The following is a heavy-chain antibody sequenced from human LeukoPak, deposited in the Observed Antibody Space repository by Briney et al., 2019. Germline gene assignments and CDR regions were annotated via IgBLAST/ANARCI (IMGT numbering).Heavy chain of an antibody. CDR2: INHSGST. Sequence: SETLSLTCAVDGGSFSGYYWSWIRQPPGKGLEWIGEINHSGSTNYNPSLKSRGTISVDTSKNQFSLKLSSVTAADTAVYYCAFCGGDCYGLSNFDYWGQGTLVTVSS. J-gene: IGHJ4*02. D-gene: IGHD2-21*01. CDR3: AFCGGDCYGLSNFDY. CDR1: GGSFSGYY. V-gene: IGHV4-34*01.